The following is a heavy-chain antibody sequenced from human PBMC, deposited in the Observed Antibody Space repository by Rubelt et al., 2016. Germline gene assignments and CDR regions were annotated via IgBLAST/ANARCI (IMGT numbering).Heavy chain of an antibody. CDR2: ITSDGSIT. J-gene: IGHJ4*02. CDR1: GFTFSYHW. CDR3: ARDPPGLGIDY. Sequence: EVQLVESGGGLVQPGGSLRLSCAASGFTFSYHWMHWVRQVPGKGLVWVSYITSDGSITAYADSVEGRFTIARDNAKNTLESQMNSLRAEETAVYYCARDPPGLGIDYWGLGTLVTVSS. V-gene: IGHV3-74*03.